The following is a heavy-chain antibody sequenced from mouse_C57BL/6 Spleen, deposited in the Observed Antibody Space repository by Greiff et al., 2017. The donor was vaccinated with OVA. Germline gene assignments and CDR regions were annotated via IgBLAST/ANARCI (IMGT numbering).Heavy chain of an antibody. V-gene: IGHV10-1*01. D-gene: IGHD4-1*01. CDR2: IRSKSNNYAT. Sequence: EVKLMESGGGLVQPKGSLKLSCAASGFSFNTYAMNWVRQAPGKGLEWVARIRSKSNNYATYYADSVKDRFTISRDDSESMLYLQMNNLKTEDTAMYYCVRSNWDFDYWGQGTTLTVSS. CDR3: VRSNWDFDY. CDR1: GFSFNTYA. J-gene: IGHJ2*01.